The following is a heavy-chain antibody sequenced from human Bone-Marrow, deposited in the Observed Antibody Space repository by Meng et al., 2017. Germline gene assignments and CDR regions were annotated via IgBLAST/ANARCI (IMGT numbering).Heavy chain of an antibody. V-gene: IGHV1-2*06. D-gene: IGHD6-13*01. J-gene: IGHJ4*02. Sequence: ASVNVSCKPSGYNFPDYWLHWVRRAPGQGLEWMGRIDPKSGDPHYAQRFQGRVTMTGDTSISTAYLELSGLRSDDTAMYYCARDEDISAAGKLFGDYWGQGTLVTVSS. CDR3: ARDEDISAAGKLFGDY. CDR1: GYNFPDYW. CDR2: IDPKSGDP.